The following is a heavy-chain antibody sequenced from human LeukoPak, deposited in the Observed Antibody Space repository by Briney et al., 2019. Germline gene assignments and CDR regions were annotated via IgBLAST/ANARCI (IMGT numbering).Heavy chain of an antibody. CDR3: ARVQYYYDSSGYFDY. CDR2: IIPIFGTA. Sequence: SVMVSCKASGYTFSSYAISWVRQAPGQGLEWMGGIIPIFGTANYAQKFQGRVTITADESTSTAYMELSSLRSEDTAVYYCARVQYYYDSSGYFDYWGQGTLVTVSS. CDR1: GYTFSSYA. D-gene: IGHD3-22*01. J-gene: IGHJ4*02. V-gene: IGHV1-69*13.